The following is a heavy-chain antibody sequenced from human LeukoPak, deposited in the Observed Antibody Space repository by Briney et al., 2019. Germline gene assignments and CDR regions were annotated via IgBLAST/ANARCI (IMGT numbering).Heavy chain of an antibody. J-gene: IGHJ4*02. CDR1: GFTFDDYA. CDR3: AKVFYGDYVAFDY. Sequence: GGSLRLSCAASGFTFDDYAMHWVRQAPGKGLEWVSGISWNSGSIGYADSVKGRFTISRDNAKNSLYLQMNSLRAEDTALYYCAKVFYGDYVAFDYWGQGTLVTVSS. D-gene: IGHD4-17*01. CDR2: ISWNSGSI. V-gene: IGHV3-9*01.